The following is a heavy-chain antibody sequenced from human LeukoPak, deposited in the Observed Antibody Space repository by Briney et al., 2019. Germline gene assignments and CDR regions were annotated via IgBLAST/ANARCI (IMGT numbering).Heavy chain of an antibody. CDR3: ARHIRSWYYLDY. V-gene: IGHV4-39*01. Sequence: PSETLTLLCSVSDHPKSICVDLGRWIRQPPGRGLEWIGGISYSGTTFYTPSLKSRGTISVDTSKNQYSLKLNSLTATGTAIYCYARHIRSWYYLDYWAQGILVTVSS. CDR1: DHPKSICVDL. CDR2: ISYSGTT. D-gene: IGHD6-13*01. J-gene: IGHJ4*02.